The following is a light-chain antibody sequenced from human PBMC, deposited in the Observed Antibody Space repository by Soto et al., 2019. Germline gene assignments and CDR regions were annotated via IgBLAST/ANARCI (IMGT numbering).Light chain of an antibody. CDR3: QQYDNPPPA. J-gene: IGKJ4*01. V-gene: IGKV1-33*01. CDR1: QDISNY. CDR2: DAS. Sequence: DIQMTQSPSSLSASVGDRVTITCQASQDISNYLNWYQQKPGKAPKLLIYDASNFETGVPSRFSGSGSGTDFTFTISSLQPEDIATYYCQQYDNPPPAFGGGTKVEIK.